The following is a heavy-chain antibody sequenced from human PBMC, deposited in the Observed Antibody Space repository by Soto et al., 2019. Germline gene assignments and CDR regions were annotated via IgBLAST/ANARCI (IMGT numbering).Heavy chain of an antibody. J-gene: IGHJ5*02. D-gene: IGHD2-15*01. CDR2: IYYTGNT. Sequence: PSETLSLTCTVSGGSISSGGYYWYWIRQPPGKGLEWVGYIYYTGNTYVKPSLKSRVTMSVDTSGNRFSLKLSSVTAADTAVYYCAKTPIGYCSGGTCSNWFDPWGQGTLVTAPQ. CDR3: AKTPIGYCSGGTCSNWFDP. CDR1: GGSISSGGYY. V-gene: IGHV4-61*08.